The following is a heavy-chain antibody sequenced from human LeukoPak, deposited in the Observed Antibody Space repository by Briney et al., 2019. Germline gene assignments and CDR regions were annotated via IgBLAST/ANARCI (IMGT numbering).Heavy chain of an antibody. V-gene: IGHV1-69*05. D-gene: IGHD6-19*01. J-gene: IGHJ5*02. Sequence: SVKVSCKASGGTFSSYAISWVRQAPGQGLEWMGRIIPIFGTANHAQKLQGRVTITTDESTSTAYMELSSLRSEDTAVYYCARDLKGSGWEGAFDPWGQGTLVTVSS. CDR2: IIPIFGTA. CDR1: GGTFSSYA. CDR3: ARDLKGSGWEGAFDP.